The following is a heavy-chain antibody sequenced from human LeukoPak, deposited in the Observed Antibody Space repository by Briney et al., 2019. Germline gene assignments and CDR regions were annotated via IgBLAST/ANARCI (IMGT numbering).Heavy chain of an antibody. V-gene: IGHV1-18*01. CDR1: GYTFTSYG. CDR2: ISAYNGNT. D-gene: IGHD2-2*01. J-gene: IGHJ5*02. Sequence: ASVKVSCKASGYTFTSYGISWVRQAPGQGLEWMGWISAYNGNTNYAQKLQGRVTMTTDTSTSTAYMELRSLRSDDTAVYYCARGRSYCSSTSCYNWFDPWGQGTLVTVSS. CDR3: ARGRSYCSSTSCYNWFDP.